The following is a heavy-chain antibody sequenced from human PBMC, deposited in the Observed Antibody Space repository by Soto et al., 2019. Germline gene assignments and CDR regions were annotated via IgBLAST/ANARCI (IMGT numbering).Heavy chain of an antibody. J-gene: IGHJ4*02. CDR1: CGSISKYY. CDR3: ARTQGDTSLTDY. Sequence: PSETLSLTCSVSCGSISKYYWNWIRQPPGKGLEWIGHIYYSGSTNYNPSLESRVTISVDVSKNQFSLKLRSVTAADTAVYYCARTQGDTSLTDYWGQGTLVTVS. V-gene: IGHV4-59*08. CDR2: IYYSGST. D-gene: IGHD3-16*01.